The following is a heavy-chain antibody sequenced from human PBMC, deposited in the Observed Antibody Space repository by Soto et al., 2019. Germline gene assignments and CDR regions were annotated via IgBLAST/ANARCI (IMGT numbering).Heavy chain of an antibody. CDR3: ARDLIRYYGSGSHETYFAY. CDR2: ISSSSSYI. J-gene: IGHJ4*02. Sequence: PGGSLRLSCAASRSTLRTYAMTWVRQDTGKGPDWVSSISSSSSYIYYADSVKGRFTISRDNAKNSLYLQMNSLRAEDTAVYYCARDLIRYYGSGSHETYFAYWGQGTLVTVS. V-gene: IGHV3-21*01. CDR1: RSTLRTYA. D-gene: IGHD3-10*01.